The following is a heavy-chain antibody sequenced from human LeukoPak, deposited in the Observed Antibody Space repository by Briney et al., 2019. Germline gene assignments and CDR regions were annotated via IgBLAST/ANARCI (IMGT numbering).Heavy chain of an antibody. CDR1: GDSNSSYI. Sequence: SETLSLTCTVSGDSNSSYIWSWIRQPPGKGLEWIGYIYFSGNTNYNPTLKSRVTVSVDTSKNQFSLNLRSVTAADTAVYYCARHHHCGGDCHRAIDIWGQGTMVTVSS. CDR2: IYFSGNT. D-gene: IGHD2-21*02. V-gene: IGHV4-59*08. CDR3: ARHHHCGGDCHRAIDI. J-gene: IGHJ3*02.